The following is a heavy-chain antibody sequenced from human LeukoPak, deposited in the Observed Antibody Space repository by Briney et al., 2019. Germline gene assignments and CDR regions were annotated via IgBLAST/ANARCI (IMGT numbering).Heavy chain of an antibody. V-gene: IGHV3-11*01. CDR3: ARVSSGELPYYHYYGMDV. CDR2: ISSSGSAI. Sequence: GGSLRLSCAASGFTFSDYYMSWIRQAPGKGLEWVSYISSSGSAIYYADSVKGRFTISRDNAKNSLYLQMNSLRAEDTAVYYCARVSSGELPYYHYYGMDVWGQGTTVTVSS. J-gene: IGHJ6*02. CDR1: GFTFSDYY. D-gene: IGHD1-26*01.